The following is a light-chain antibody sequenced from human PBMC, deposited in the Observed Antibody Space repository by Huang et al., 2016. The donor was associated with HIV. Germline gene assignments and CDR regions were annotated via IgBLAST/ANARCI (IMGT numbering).Light chain of an antibody. CDR1: QTLSNN. CDR2: GAS. CDR3: QQYNNWPRT. V-gene: IGKV3-15*01. J-gene: IGKJ1*01. Sequence: EIVMTQSPATLSVSPGERATLSCRASQTLSNNLAWYRQNPGQAPWLLIYGASTRATGVPARFSGSGSGTEFTLTISSLQSEDFAVYYCQQYNNWPRTFGQGTKVEI.